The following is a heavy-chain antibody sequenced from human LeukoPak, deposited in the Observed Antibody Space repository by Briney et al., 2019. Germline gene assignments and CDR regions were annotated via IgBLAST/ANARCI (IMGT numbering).Heavy chain of an antibody. D-gene: IGHD3-22*01. Sequence: GGSLRLSCAASGFTFSSYGMHWVRQAPGKGLEWVAVISYDGSNKYYADSVKGRFTISRDNSKNTLYLQMNSRRAEDTAVYYCAKDFDGYLYYYDSSGYPYFDYWGQGTLVTVSS. CDR3: AKDFDGYLYYYDSSGYPYFDY. J-gene: IGHJ4*02. V-gene: IGHV3-30*18. CDR1: GFTFSSYG. CDR2: ISYDGSNK.